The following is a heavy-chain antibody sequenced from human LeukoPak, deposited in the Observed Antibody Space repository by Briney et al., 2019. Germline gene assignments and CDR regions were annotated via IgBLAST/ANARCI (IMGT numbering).Heavy chain of an antibody. V-gene: IGHV5-51*01. Sequence: GESLKISCKGSGYSFSNYWIGWVRQMPGKGLEWMGIIYPGDSDTTYSPSFQGQVTISVDKSISTAYLQWSSLTASDSAMYYCASTIFGVINAAFDIWGQGTMVSVS. D-gene: IGHD3-3*01. CDR1: GYSFSNYW. CDR2: IYPGDSDT. CDR3: ASTIFGVINAAFDI. J-gene: IGHJ3*02.